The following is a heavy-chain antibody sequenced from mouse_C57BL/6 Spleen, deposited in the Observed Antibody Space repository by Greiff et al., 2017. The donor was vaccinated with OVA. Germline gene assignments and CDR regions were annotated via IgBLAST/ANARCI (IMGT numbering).Heavy chain of an antibody. Sequence: QVHVKQPGAELVRPGSSVKLSCKASGYTFTSYWMDWVKQRPGQGLEWIGNIYPSDSETHYNQKFKDKATLTVDKSSSTAYMQLSSLTSEDSAVYYCARGGSYYAMDYWGQGTSVTVSS. CDR1: GYTFTSYW. J-gene: IGHJ4*01. V-gene: IGHV1-61*01. D-gene: IGHD1-1*01. CDR3: ARGGSYYAMDY. CDR2: IYPSDSET.